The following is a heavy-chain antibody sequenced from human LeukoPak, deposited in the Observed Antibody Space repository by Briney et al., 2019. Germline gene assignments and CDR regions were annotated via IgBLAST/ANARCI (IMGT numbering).Heavy chain of an antibody. V-gene: IGHV1-18*01. Sequence: ASVKVSCKASGYTFTSYGISWVRQSPGQGLEWMGWISAYNGNTNYAQKLQGRVTMTTDASTGTAYMELRSLRSDDTAVYYCARDSWGDLDYWGQGTLVTVSS. D-gene: IGHD6-13*01. CDR1: GYTFTSYG. J-gene: IGHJ4*02. CDR3: ARDSWGDLDY. CDR2: ISAYNGNT.